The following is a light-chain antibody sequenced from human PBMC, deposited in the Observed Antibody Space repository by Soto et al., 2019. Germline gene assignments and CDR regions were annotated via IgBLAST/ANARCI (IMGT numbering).Light chain of an antibody. V-gene: IGKV3-20*01. J-gene: IGKJ3*01. CDR1: ESVSTSY. CDR3: QHYGTSAI. Sequence: EIVLTQSPGTLSLSPGERATLSCRASESVSTSYLAWYQQKPGQAPRLLIYGASGRATGIPDRFSVSASGTDFTRTISRLEPEDFAVYYCQHYGTSAIFGPGTKVDIK. CDR2: GAS.